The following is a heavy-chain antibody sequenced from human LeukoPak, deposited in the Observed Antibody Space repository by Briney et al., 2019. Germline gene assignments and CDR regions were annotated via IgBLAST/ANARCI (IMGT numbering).Heavy chain of an antibody. CDR2: ISSSGSTI. CDR3: ARESGFRGDAFDI. J-gene: IGHJ3*02. Sequence: GGSLRLSCAASGFTFSSYEMNWVRQAPGKGLEWVSYISSSGSTIYYADSVKGRFIISRDNAKNSLYLQMNSLRAEDTAVYYCARESGFRGDAFDIWGQGTMVTVSS. V-gene: IGHV3-48*03. CDR1: GFTFSSYE. D-gene: IGHD3-10*01.